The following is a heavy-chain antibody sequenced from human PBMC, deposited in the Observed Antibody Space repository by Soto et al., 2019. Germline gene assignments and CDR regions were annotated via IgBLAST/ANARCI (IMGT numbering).Heavy chain of an antibody. J-gene: IGHJ6*02. CDR1: GYSFTSYW. Sequence: PGESLKISCKGSGYSFTSYWIGWVRQMPGKGLEWMGIIYPGDSDTRYSPSFQGQVTISADKSISTAYLQWSSLKASDTAMYYCARYCISTSCYSDDYYYYGMDVWGQGTTVTVSS. CDR3: ARYCISTSCYSDDYYYYGMDV. D-gene: IGHD2-2*01. V-gene: IGHV5-51*01. CDR2: IYPGDSDT.